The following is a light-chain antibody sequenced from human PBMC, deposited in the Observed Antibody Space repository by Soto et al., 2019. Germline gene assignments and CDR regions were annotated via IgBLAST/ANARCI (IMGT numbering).Light chain of an antibody. Sequence: QSVLTQPPSVSGAPGQRVSISCTGSSSNIGAGYDVHWYQQLPGTAPKLLIYGNSNRPSGVPDRFSVSKSGISASLAITGLQAEDEADYYCQYYDSSLSGNYVFGTGTKV. CDR1: SSNIGAGYD. CDR2: GNS. V-gene: IGLV1-40*01. CDR3: QYYDSSLSGNYV. J-gene: IGLJ1*01.